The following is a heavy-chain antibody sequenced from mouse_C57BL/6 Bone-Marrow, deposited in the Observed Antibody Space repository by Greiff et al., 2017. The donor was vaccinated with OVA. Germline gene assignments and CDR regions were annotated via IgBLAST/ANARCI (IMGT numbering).Heavy chain of an antibody. CDR2: ISDGGSYT. V-gene: IGHV5-4*01. J-gene: IGHJ4*01. CDR1: GFTFSSYA. CDR3: ARDHLYYAMDY. Sequence: EVKLEESGGGLVKPGGSLKLSCAASGFTFSSYAMSWVRQTPEKRLEWVATISDGGSYTYYPDNVKGRFTISRDNAKNNLYLQMSHLKSEDTAMYYCARDHLYYAMDYWGQGTSVTVSS.